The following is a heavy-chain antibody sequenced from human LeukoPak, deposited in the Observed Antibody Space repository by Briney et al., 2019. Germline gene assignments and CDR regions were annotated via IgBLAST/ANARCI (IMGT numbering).Heavy chain of an antibody. Sequence: SGPTLVKPTQTLTLTCTFSGFSLSTSGVGVGWIRQPPGKALEWLALIYWNDDKRYSPSLKSRLTITKDTSKNQVVLTMTNMDPVDTATYYCAHRLKKRRDGYNYDFDYWGQGTLVTVSS. J-gene: IGHJ4*02. CDR3: AHRLKKRRDGYNYDFDY. V-gene: IGHV2-5*01. D-gene: IGHD5-24*01. CDR1: GFSLSTSGVG. CDR2: IYWNDDK.